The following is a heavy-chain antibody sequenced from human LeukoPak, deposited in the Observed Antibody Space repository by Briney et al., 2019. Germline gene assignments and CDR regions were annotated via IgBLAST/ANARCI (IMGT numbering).Heavy chain of an antibody. CDR2: IHDTGST. Sequence: SETLSLTCSVSGGSLSGHCWSWIRQPPGKGLELIGHIHDTGSTFYNPSLRGRVTISLDTSNDQFSLKLTSMTAADTAVYYCARFSSGCSTSSCYLTYWGQGTLVTVS. J-gene: IGHJ4*02. V-gene: IGHV4-59*11. D-gene: IGHD2-2*01. CDR1: GGSLSGHC. CDR3: ARFSSGCSTSSCYLTY.